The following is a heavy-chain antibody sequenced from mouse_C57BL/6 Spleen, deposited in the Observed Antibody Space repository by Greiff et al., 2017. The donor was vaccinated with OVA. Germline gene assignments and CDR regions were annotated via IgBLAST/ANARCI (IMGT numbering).Heavy chain of an antibody. D-gene: IGHD2-2*01. J-gene: IGHJ1*03. CDR3: ARDGLQRDWYFDV. CDR1: GYTFTSYW. CDR2: IDPSDSYT. V-gene: IGHV1-59*01. Sequence: QVQLQQPGAELVRPGTSVKLSCKASGYTFTSYWMHWVKQRPGQGLEWIGVIDPSDSYTNYNQKFKGKATLTVDTSSSTAYMPLSSLTSEDSAVYYCARDGLQRDWYFDVWGTGTTVTVSS.